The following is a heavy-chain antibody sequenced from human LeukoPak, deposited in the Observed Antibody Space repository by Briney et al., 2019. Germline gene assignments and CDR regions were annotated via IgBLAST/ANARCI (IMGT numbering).Heavy chain of an antibody. CDR1: GFTFSDYY. CDR3: VKSYSASGDY. CDR2: ISSSGNAI. Sequence: GGSLRLSCAASGFTFSDYYMTWIRQAPGKGLQWVAYISSSGNAIYYADSVRGRFTMPRDNAKKSLYLQMNSLRAEDTAVYYCVKSYSASGDYWGQGTLVTVSS. J-gene: IGHJ4*02. D-gene: IGHD3-16*01. V-gene: IGHV3-11*01.